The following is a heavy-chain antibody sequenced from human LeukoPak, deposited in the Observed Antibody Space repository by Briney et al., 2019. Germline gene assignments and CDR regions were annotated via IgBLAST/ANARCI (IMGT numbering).Heavy chain of an antibody. J-gene: IGHJ4*02. CDR3: VRDTMVRGVLSSIY. D-gene: IGHD3-10*01. V-gene: IGHV3-48*04. Sequence: GRSLRPSCAASGFTFTSYNMDWVRQAPGEGLEWISYIDSNIRTINYTDSVKGRFTISRDNDKSSPYLQMNSLRAEDTAVYYCVRDTMVRGVLSSIYWGQGTLVTVPS. CDR2: IDSNIRTI. CDR1: GFTFTSYN.